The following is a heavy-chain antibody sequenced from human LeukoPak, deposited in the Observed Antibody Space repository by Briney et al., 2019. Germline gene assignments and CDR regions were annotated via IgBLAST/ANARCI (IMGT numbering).Heavy chain of an antibody. D-gene: IGHD3-10*01. V-gene: IGHV3-30*01. J-gene: IGHJ4*02. CDR3: ARDSTYYYDSGSSGPHYFDN. Sequence: GGSLRLSCAASGITLSSYAMHWVRQAPGKGLEWVSLISSGGTDEYYADSVKGRFTISRDNSKNTLYPQLNSLRGEDTAVYYCARDSTYYYDSGSSGPHYFDNWGQGTLVTVSS. CDR1: GITLSSYA. CDR2: ISSGGTDE.